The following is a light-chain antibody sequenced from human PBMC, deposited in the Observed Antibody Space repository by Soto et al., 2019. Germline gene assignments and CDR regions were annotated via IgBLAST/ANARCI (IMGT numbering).Light chain of an antibody. V-gene: IGLV1-44*01. CDR2: SHI. J-gene: IGLJ1*01. CDR3: AAWDDSLTGYV. CDR1: SSNIGSNT. Sequence: QPVLAQPPSVSGTPGQRVTISCSGSSSNIGSNTVSWFQQLPGTAPKLLIYSHIQRPSGVPDRFSGSKSGTSASLAINGLQSEDDADYYCAAWDDSLTGYVFGTGTKVTVL.